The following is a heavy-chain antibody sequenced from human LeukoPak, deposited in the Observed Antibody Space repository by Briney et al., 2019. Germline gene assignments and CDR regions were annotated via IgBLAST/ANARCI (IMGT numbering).Heavy chain of an antibody. CDR1: GFKFTDYA. Sequence: GGSLRPSCVASGFKFTDYAIHWVRQVPGRGLEWVAVVWFDGSYELYADSVKGRFTTSRDDSRSTVNLQMESLRAEDTALYYCARDLGGRGIPVYYFDYWGQGTQVTVSS. D-gene: IGHD4-23*01. V-gene: IGHV3-33*08. CDR2: VWFDGSYE. J-gene: IGHJ4*02. CDR3: ARDLGGRGIPVYYFDY.